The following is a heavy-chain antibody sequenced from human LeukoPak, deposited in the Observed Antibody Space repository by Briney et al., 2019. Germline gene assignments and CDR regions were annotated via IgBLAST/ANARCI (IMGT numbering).Heavy chain of an antibody. V-gene: IGHV3-7*01. CDR3: ATVRGYDSRDLDY. CDR1: GFAFSNYW. D-gene: IGHD3-22*01. CDR2: IKTDGSEK. Sequence: GGSLRLSCAASGFAFSNYWMTWVRQAPGKGLEWVANIKTDGSEKYYVDSVKGRFTISRDNAKNSVYLQMNSLRAEDTAIYFCATVRGYDSRDLDYWGQGTLVTVSS. J-gene: IGHJ4*02.